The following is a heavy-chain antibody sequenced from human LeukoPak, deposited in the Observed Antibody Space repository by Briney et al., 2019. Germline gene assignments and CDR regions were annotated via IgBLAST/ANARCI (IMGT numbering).Heavy chain of an antibody. V-gene: IGHV3-7*04. J-gene: IGHJ4*02. CDR1: GFTFSRYW. CDR3: ARDLTYLDY. Sequence: GGSLRLSCAASGFTFSRYWMRWVRQAPGKGLELVGNIKEDGGEKYYVDSVRGRFTISRDNAKNSLYLQMNSLRAEDTAVYYCARDLTYLDYWGQGTLVTVSS. CDR2: IKEDGGEK. D-gene: IGHD4/OR15-4a*01.